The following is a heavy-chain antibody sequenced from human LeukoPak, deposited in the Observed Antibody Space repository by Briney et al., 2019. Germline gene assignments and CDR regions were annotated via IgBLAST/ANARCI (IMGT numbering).Heavy chain of an antibody. Sequence: SVKVSCKASGGTFSSYAISWVRQAPGQGLEWMGRIIPIFGTANYAQKFQGRVTMTRDTSTSTVYMELSSLRSEDTAVYYCASSHTAMVFGYWGQGTLVTVSS. CDR3: ASSHTAMVFGY. D-gene: IGHD5-18*01. V-gene: IGHV1-69*05. CDR2: IIPIFGTA. J-gene: IGHJ4*02. CDR1: GGTFSSYA.